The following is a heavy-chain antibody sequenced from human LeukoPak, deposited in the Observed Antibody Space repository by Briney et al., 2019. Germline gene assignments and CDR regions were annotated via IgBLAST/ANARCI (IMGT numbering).Heavy chain of an antibody. D-gene: IGHD5-24*01. Sequence: GGSLRLSCAASGFTFSGSAMHWVRQAPGQGLEWMGWINPNSGGTNYAQKFQGRVTMTRDTSISTAYMELSRLRSDDTAVYYCARVVEMATIGRGIFDYWGQGTLVTVSS. V-gene: IGHV1-2*02. CDR3: ARVVEMATIGRGIFDY. CDR2: INPNSGGT. CDR1: GFTFSGSA. J-gene: IGHJ4*02.